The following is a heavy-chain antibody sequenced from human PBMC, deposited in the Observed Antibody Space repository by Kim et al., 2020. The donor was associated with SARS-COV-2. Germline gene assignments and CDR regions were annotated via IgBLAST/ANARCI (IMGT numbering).Heavy chain of an antibody. V-gene: IGHV3-53*01. Sequence: GGSLRLSCAASGFTVSSNYMSWVRQAPGKGLEWVSVIYSGGSTYYADSVKGRFTISRDNSKNTLYLQMNSLRAEDTAVYYCAGYLTMVRGVPRAVDDYWGQGTLVTVSS. J-gene: IGHJ4*02. CDR3: AGYLTMVRGVPRAVDDY. CDR2: IYSGGST. D-gene: IGHD3-10*01. CDR1: GFTVSSNY.